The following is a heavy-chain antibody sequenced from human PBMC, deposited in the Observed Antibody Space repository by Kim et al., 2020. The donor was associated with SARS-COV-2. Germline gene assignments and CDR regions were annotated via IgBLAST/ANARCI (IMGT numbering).Heavy chain of an antibody. CDR3: ARVGFGRLLWFGEFPHRAFDP. D-gene: IGHD3-10*01. CDR2: IYHSGST. Sequence: SETLSLTCAVSGGSISSSNWWSWVRQPPGKGLEWIGEIYHSGSTNYNPSLKSRVTISVDKSKNQFSLKLSSVTAADTAVYYCARVGFGRLLWFGEFPHRAFDPWGQGTLVTVSS. CDR1: GGSISSSNW. V-gene: IGHV4-4*02. J-gene: IGHJ5*02.